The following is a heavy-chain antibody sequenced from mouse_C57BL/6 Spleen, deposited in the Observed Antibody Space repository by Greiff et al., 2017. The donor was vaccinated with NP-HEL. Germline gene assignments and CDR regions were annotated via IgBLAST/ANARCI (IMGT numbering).Heavy chain of an antibody. D-gene: IGHD2-2*01. V-gene: IGHV1-64*01. CDR3: ASRIYYGFMDY. Sequence: QVHVKQPGAELVKPGASVKLSCKASGYTFTSYWMHWVKQRPGQGLEWIGMIHPNSGSTNYNEKFKSKATLTVDKSSSTAYMQLSSLTSEDSAVYYCASRIYYGFMDYWGQGTSVTVSS. CDR2: IHPNSGST. CDR1: GYTFTSYW. J-gene: IGHJ4*01.